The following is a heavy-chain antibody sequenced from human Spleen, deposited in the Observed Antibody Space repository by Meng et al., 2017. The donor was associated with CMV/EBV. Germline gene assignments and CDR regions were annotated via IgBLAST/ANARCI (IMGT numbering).Heavy chain of an antibody. D-gene: IGHD1-7*01. Sequence: LSLTCAASGFTFSTYSMNWVRQAPGKGLEWVSSISTSSSYIYYANSVRGRITISRDNAKNSLYLQMNSLRAEDTAVYYCARTIRELSDYYYGMDVWGQGTTVTVSS. CDR3: ARTIRELSDYYYGMDV. CDR1: GFTFSTYS. CDR2: ISTSSSYI. J-gene: IGHJ6*02. V-gene: IGHV3-21*01.